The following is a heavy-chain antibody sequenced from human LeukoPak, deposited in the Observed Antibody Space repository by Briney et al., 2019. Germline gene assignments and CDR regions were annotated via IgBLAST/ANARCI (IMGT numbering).Heavy chain of an antibody. CDR3: ARGRIYDFWSGYYISYYYMDV. CDR2: ISSNGGST. J-gene: IGHJ6*03. CDR1: GFTFSSYA. Sequence: GGSLRLSCAAAGFTFSSYAMHWVRQAPGKGLEYVSAISSNGGSTYYANSVKGRFTISRDNSKNTLYFKMGSLRAEDMAVYYCARGRIYDFWSGYYISYYYMDVWGKGTTVTVSS. V-gene: IGHV3-64*01. D-gene: IGHD3-3*01.